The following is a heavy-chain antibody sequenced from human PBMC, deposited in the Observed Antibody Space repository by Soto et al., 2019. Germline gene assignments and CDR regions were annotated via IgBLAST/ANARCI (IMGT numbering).Heavy chain of an antibody. CDR3: LVQLYYSAVDV. V-gene: IGHV3-23*01. CDR2: IDGRGGHT. J-gene: IGHJ6*02. CDR1: GFTFSTDA. Sequence: EVQLLESGGGLVQPGGSLRVSCAASGFTFSTDAMSWVRQAQGKGLEWVAGIDGRGGHTYYADSVKGRFTISRDNPKNTLFLHMNSLRSEATAIYYCLVQLYYSAVDVWGQGTRVTVSS. D-gene: IGHD2-2*01.